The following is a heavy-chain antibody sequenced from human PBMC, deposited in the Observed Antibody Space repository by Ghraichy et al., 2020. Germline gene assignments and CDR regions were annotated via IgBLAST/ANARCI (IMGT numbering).Heavy chain of an antibody. D-gene: IGHD4-23*01. J-gene: IGHJ4*02. CDR1: GFTFGDYY. V-gene: IGHV3-11*01. CDR3: ARSTVVKGFDL. Sequence: GGSLRLSCAASGFTFGDYYMSWIRQAPGKGLECVSYISGGDGTTYYADSVKGRFTISRDNRKNSLYLQMNSLRADDTAVYYCARSTVVKGFDLWGQGTLVTVSS. CDR2: ISGGDGTT.